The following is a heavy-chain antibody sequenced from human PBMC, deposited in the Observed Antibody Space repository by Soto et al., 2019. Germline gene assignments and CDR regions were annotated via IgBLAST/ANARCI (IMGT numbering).Heavy chain of an antibody. V-gene: IGHV4-34*01. J-gene: IGHJ6*03. CDR2: INHSGST. CDR1: GGSFSGYY. CDR3: ARGGPVTTVSLRHYYYMEV. D-gene: IGHD4-17*01. Sequence: SETLSLTCAVYGGSFSGYYWSWIRQPPGKGLEWIGEINHSGSTNYNPSLMSRVTISVDTSKNQFSLKLSSVTAADTAVYYCARGGPVTTVSLRHYYYMEVWGKGTTVTVSS.